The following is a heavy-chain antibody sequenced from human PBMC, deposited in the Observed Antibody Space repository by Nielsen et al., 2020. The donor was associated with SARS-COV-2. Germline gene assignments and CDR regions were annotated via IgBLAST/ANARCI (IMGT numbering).Heavy chain of an antibody. CDR2: IYYSGST. Sequence: SETLSLTCTVSGGSISSSSYYWGWIRQPPGKGLEWIGSIYYSGSTYYNPSLKSRVTISVDTSKNQFSLKLSSVTAADTAVYYCAGHVDTAMVTVWFDPWGQGTLVTVSS. J-gene: IGHJ5*02. D-gene: IGHD5-18*01. V-gene: IGHV4-39*01. CDR3: AGHVDTAMVTVWFDP. CDR1: GGSISSSSYY.